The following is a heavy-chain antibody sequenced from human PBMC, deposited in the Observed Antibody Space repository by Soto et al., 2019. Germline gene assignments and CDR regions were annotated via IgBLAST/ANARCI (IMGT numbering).Heavy chain of an antibody. CDR2: FDPEDGET. CDR1: GYTLTELS. J-gene: IGHJ5*02. Sequence: GASVKVSCKVSGYTLTELSMHWVRQAPGKGLEWMGGFDPEDGETIYAQKFQGRVTMTEDTSTDTAYMELNSLRSEDTAVYYCATALYGPNWFDPRGQGTLVTVSS. CDR3: ATALYGPNWFDP. D-gene: IGHD3-10*01. V-gene: IGHV1-24*01.